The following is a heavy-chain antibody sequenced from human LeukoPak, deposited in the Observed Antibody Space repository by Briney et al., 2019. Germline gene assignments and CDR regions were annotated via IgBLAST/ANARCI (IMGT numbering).Heavy chain of an antibody. V-gene: IGHV3-21*01. D-gene: IGHD6-19*01. CDR3: ARDRSSGWFPY. Sequence: GGSLRLXCSVSGFTCSSYTMNWVRRAPGKGLESVSSISSSGSYIYYADSVKGRFTISRDNAKNSLYLQMNSLRAEDTAVYYCARDRSSGWFPYWGQGTLVTVSS. J-gene: IGHJ4*02. CDR1: GFTCSSYT. CDR2: ISSSGSYI.